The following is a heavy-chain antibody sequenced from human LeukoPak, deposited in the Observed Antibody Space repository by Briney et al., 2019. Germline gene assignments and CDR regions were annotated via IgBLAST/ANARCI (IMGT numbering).Heavy chain of an antibody. CDR1: GGSFSGYY. J-gene: IGHJ3*02. V-gene: IGHV4-34*01. CDR3: ARGGYAFDI. Sequence: SETLSLTCAVYGGSFSGYYWSWIRQPPGKGLEWIGEINHSGSTNYNPSLKSRVTISVDTSKNQFSLKLSSVTAADTAVYYCARGGYAFDIWGQGTMVTASS. CDR2: INHSGST.